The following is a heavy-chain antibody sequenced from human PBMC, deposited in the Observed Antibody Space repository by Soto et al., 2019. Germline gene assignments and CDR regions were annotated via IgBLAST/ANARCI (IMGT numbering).Heavy chain of an antibody. CDR1: GFTFSSYS. V-gene: IGHV3-21*01. J-gene: IGHJ3*02. Sequence: GGSLRLSCAASGFTFSSYSMNWVRQAPGKGLEWVSSISSSSSYIYYADSVKGRFTISRDNAKNSLYLQMNSLRAEDTAVYYCARDKGHYDFWSGYWPFDAFDIWGQGTMVTVSS. CDR3: ARDKGHYDFWSGYWPFDAFDI. D-gene: IGHD3-3*01. CDR2: ISSSSSYI.